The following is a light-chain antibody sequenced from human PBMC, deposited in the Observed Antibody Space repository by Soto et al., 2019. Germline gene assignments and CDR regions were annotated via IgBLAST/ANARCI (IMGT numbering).Light chain of an antibody. Sequence: QSVLTQPPSASGTPGQRVNISCSGSSSNIGSNYVYWYQHLPGTAPKLLIHRSNQRPSGVPDRFSGSKSATLASLAISGLRSEDEADYYCAAWDDSLSGVVFGGGTKVTVL. V-gene: IGLV1-47*01. CDR1: SSNIGSNY. J-gene: IGLJ2*01. CDR2: RSN. CDR3: AAWDDSLSGVV.